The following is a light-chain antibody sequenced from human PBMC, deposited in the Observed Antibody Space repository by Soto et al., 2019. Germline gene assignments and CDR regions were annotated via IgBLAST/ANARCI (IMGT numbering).Light chain of an antibody. CDR1: SSNIGTSS. Sequence: QSVLTQPHSASGTPGQRVTISCSGSSSNIGTSSVHWFQQLPGTAPKLLIYDNNKRPSGIPDRFSGSKSGTSATLGITGLQTGVEADYYCGTWDSSLSAVVFGGGTKVPVL. CDR3: GTWDSSLSAVV. V-gene: IGLV1-51*01. CDR2: DNN. J-gene: IGLJ2*01.